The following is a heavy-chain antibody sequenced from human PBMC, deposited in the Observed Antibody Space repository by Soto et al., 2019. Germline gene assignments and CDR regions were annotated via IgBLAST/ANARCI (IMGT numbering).Heavy chain of an antibody. CDR2: VYYTGST. J-gene: IGHJ4*02. CDR3: ARQGYNILTGYSYFDY. D-gene: IGHD3-9*01. V-gene: IGHV4-59*08. Sequence: PSETLYLTCTVSVGSISTFYWSWIRQPPGKGLEWIGYVYYTGSTNYNPSLKSPVTISVDTSKNQFTLQLSSVTAADTAVYYCARQGYNILTGYSYFDYWGQGILVTVSS. CDR1: VGSISTFY.